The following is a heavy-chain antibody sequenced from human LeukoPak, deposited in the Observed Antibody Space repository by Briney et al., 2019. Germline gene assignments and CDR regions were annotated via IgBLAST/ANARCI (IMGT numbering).Heavy chain of an antibody. CDR3: ARVGDHSPWYLDR. V-gene: IGHV3-53*01. CDR1: GFTVSTNY. D-gene: IGHD2-21*01. J-gene: IGHJ2*01. CDR2: LYSGSST. Sequence: GGSLRLSCGASGFTVSTNYMNWVRQAPGKGLEWVSILYSGSSTYYADSVEGRFIVSRDSSKNTLSLQMNDLRAEDTAVYYCARVGDHSPWYLDRWGRGTLVTVSS.